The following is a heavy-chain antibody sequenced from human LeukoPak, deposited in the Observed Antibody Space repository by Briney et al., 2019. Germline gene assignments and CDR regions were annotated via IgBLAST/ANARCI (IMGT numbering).Heavy chain of an antibody. V-gene: IGHV4-39*01. CDR2: VYYSGST. Sequence: SETLSLTCTVSGGSVSSSSYYWGWICQPPGKGLEWIGSVYYSGSTYYNPSLKSRVTISVDTSKNQFSLKMSSVTAADTTLFYCARHRGGSSPSVFDSWGQGTLVTVSS. D-gene: IGHD2-15*01. J-gene: IGHJ4*02. CDR1: GGSVSSSSYY. CDR3: ARHRGGSSPSVFDS.